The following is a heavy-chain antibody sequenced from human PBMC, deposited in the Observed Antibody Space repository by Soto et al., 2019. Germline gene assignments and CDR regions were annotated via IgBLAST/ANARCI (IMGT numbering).Heavy chain of an antibody. CDR2: INHSGST. V-gene: IGHV4-34*01. CDR3: ARGGRDVVAGNWFDP. D-gene: IGHD2-2*01. J-gene: IGHJ5*02. CDR1: GGSFSGYY. Sequence: QVQLQQWGAGLLKPSETLSLTCAVYGGSFSGYYWSWIRQPPGKGLEWIGEINHSGSTNYNPSLKSRVTISVDTSKNQFSLKLSSVTAADTAVYYCARGGRDVVAGNWFDPWGQGTLVTVSS.